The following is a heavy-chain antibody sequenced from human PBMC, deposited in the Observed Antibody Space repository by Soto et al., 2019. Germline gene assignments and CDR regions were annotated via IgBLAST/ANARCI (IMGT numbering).Heavy chain of an antibody. CDR3: ARAPRGNYGYPSYFDY. CDR1: GGSISSYY. CDR2: IYYSGST. V-gene: IGHV4-59*01. J-gene: IGHJ4*02. D-gene: IGHD3-10*01. Sequence: SETLSLTCTVSGGSISSYYWSWIRQPPGKGLEWIGYIYYSGSTNYNPSLKSRVTISVDTSKNQFSLKLSSVTAADTAAYYCARAPRGNYGYPSYFDYWGRGTLVTVSS.